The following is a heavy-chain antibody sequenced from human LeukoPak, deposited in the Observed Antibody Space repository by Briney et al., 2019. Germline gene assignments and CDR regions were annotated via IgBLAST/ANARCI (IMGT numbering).Heavy chain of an antibody. Sequence: GGSLRLSCAVSGFTFSSFEMNWVRQAPGKGLEWVSYISSSGSSIYYADSVKGRFTISRDNAKNSLYLQMDSLGAGDTAVYYCARACGASCYAVDCYYYGMDVWGQGTTVTVSS. D-gene: IGHD2-15*01. J-gene: IGHJ6*02. CDR3: ARACGASCYAVDCYYYGMDV. V-gene: IGHV3-48*03. CDR2: ISSSGSSI. CDR1: GFTFSSFE.